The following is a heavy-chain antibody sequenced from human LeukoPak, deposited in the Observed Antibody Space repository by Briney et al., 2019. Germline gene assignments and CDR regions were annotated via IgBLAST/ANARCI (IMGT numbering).Heavy chain of an antibody. V-gene: IGHV3-21*01. Sequence: PGGSLRLSCAASGFTFSSYSMNWVRQAPGKGLEWVSSISSSSSYIYYADSVKGRFTISRDNTKNSLYLQMNSLRAEDTAVYYCARENCSGGSCYWIFDYWGQGTLVTVSS. D-gene: IGHD2-15*01. CDR3: ARENCSGGSCYWIFDY. CDR2: ISSSSSYI. CDR1: GFTFSSYS. J-gene: IGHJ4*02.